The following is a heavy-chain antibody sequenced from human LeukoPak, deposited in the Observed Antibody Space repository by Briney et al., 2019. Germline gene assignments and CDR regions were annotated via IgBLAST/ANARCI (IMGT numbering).Heavy chain of an antibody. Sequence: PSETLSLTCTVSGGSISSYYWSWIRQPAGKGLEWIGRIYTSGSTNYNPSLKSRVTMSVDTSKTQFSLKLSSVTAADTAVYYCARGLVGATVVNWFDPWGQGTLVTVSS. J-gene: IGHJ5*02. CDR1: GGSISSYY. CDR2: IYTSGST. D-gene: IGHD1-26*01. V-gene: IGHV4-4*07. CDR3: ARGLVGATVVNWFDP.